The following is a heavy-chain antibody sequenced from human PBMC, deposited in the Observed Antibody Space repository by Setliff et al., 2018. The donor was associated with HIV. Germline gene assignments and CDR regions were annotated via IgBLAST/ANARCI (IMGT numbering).Heavy chain of an antibody. CDR2: IYPDESDS. CDR1: GYSFPTYW. V-gene: IGHV5-51*07. J-gene: IGHJ4*02. D-gene: IGHD3-22*01. Sequence: GESLKISCEGSGYSFPTYWIAWVHQMPGKGLEWMGVIYPDESDSRYSPSFRGQVTISADKSINTAYLQWSSLKASDTAMYYCARVDMGYYYDSSGYSHFDHWGQGTLVTVSS. CDR3: ARVDMGYYYDSSGYSHFDH.